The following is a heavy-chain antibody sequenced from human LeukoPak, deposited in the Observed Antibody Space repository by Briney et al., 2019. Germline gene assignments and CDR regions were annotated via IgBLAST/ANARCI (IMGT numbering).Heavy chain of an antibody. V-gene: IGHV3-23*01. D-gene: IGHD6-13*01. J-gene: IGHJ4*02. CDR1: GFTFNNCA. CDR2: ISGTGANT. Sequence: GGSLRLSCAASGFTFNNCAMGWVRQAPVKGLEWVSVISGTGANTLYADSVKGRFTISRDNSKNTLYLQMNSLRAEDTAVYYCAKTGYSSRWTYYFDYWGQGTLVTVSS. CDR3: AKTGYSSRWTYYFDY.